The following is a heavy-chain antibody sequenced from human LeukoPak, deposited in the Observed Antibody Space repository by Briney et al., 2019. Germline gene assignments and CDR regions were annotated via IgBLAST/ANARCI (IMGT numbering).Heavy chain of an antibody. CDR3: ARRFSGSYYGPEDYFDY. J-gene: IGHJ4*02. D-gene: IGHD1-26*01. CDR1: GGSISSYY. CDR2: IYYSGST. Sequence: SETLSLTCTVSGGSISSYYWSWIRQPPGKGLEWIGYIYYSGSTNYNPSLKSQVTISVDTSKNQFSLKLSSVTAVDTAVYYCARRFSGSYYGPEDYFDYWGQGTLVTVSS. V-gene: IGHV4-59*01.